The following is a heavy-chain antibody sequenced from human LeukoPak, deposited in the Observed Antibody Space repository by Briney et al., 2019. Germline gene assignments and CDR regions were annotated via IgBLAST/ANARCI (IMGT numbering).Heavy chain of an antibody. CDR2: IIPIFGTA. V-gene: IGHV1-69*05. CDR1: GGTFSSYA. D-gene: IGHD6-6*01. Sequence: GASVKVSCKASGGTFSSYAISWVRQAPGQGLEWMGGIIPIFGTANYAQKFQGRVTITTDESTSTAYMELSSLRSEDTAVYYCARDLGVAARPDYYYHMDVWGKGTTVTVSS. CDR3: ARDLGVAARPDYYYHMDV. J-gene: IGHJ6*03.